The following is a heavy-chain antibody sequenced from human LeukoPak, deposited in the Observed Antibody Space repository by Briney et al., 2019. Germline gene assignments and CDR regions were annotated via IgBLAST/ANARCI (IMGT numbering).Heavy chain of an antibody. Sequence: GGSLRLSCPASGFIFNKYWMTWVRQAPGKGLEWVANMKQDGSEKYYVESVKGRFIISRDNVENSVYLQMNSLRVEDTAVYYCATANGDEDYWGQGTLVTVAS. CDR1: GFIFNKYW. D-gene: IGHD2-8*01. CDR3: ATANGDEDY. J-gene: IGHJ4*02. CDR2: MKQDGSEK. V-gene: IGHV3-7*03.